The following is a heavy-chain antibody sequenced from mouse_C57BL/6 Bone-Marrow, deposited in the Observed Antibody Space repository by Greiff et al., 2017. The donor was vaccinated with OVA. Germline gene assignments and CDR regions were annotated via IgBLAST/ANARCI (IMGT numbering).Heavy chain of an antibody. Sequence: EVKLVESGGDLVKPGGSLKLSCAASGFTFSSYGMSWVRQTPDKRLEWVATISSGGSYTYYPDSVKGRFTISRDNAKNTLYLQMSSLKSEDTPMYYCARQFFYAYWGQGTTLTVSS. CDR2: ISSGGSYT. CDR3: ARQFFYAY. D-gene: IGHD2-1*01. V-gene: IGHV5-6*01. J-gene: IGHJ2*01. CDR1: GFTFSSYG.